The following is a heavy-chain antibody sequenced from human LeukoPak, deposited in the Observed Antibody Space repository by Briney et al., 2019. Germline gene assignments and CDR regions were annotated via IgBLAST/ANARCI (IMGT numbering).Heavy chain of an antibody. Sequence: GGSLRLSCAASGFTFSSYSVNWVRQAPGKGLEWVSSISSSGSYIYYADSVKGRFTISRDSAKNSLYLQMNSLRAEDTAVYYCARGWGYCSSTSCYALDYWGQGTLVTVSS. CDR3: ARGWGYCSSTSCYALDY. CDR2: ISSSGSYI. V-gene: IGHV3-21*01. J-gene: IGHJ4*02. CDR1: GFTFSSYS. D-gene: IGHD2-2*01.